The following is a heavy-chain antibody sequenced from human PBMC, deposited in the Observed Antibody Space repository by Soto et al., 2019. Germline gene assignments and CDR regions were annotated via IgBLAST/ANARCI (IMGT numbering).Heavy chain of an antibody. Sequence: PSECLCQTSTVSGSSITGCYRSWIRQPPGKGLEWIGYMHYNGYTSYNPSLRSRVTISVDPSKNQFSLKLTSVTGADTALDYCPRQEFAAKHCRVDAWGQGTTVTVS. J-gene: IGHJ6*02. CDR3: PRQEFAAKHCRVDA. D-gene: IGHD3-10*01. V-gene: IGHV4-59*08. CDR2: MHYNGYT. CDR1: GSSITGCY.